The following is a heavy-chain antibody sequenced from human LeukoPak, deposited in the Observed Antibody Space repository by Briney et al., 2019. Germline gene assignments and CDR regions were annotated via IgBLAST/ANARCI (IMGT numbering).Heavy chain of an antibody. CDR1: GFTLTELS. V-gene: IGHV1-24*01. D-gene: IGHD2-2*01. Sequence: ASVKVSCKVAGFTLTELSMHWVRQAPGKGLEWMGGFDPEDGETIYAQRFQGRGTMTEDTSTDTAYLGLSSLRSEDTAVYYCATDPVGYCSSDSCYSVDYWGQGTLVTVSS. CDR2: FDPEDGET. J-gene: IGHJ4*02. CDR3: ATDPVGYCSSDSCYSVDY.